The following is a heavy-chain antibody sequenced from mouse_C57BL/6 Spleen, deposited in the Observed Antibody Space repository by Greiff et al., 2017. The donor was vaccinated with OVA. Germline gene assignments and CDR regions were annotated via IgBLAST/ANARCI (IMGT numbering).Heavy chain of an antibody. D-gene: IGHD2-3*01. CDR2: IRTGGGT. Sequence: VQVVESGPGLVAPSQSLSITCTVSGFSLTSYAISWVRQPPGKGLEWLGVIRTGGGTNYNSALKSRLSISKDNSKSQVFLKMNSLQTDDTARYYCARNGIYDGYYAYAMDYWGQGTSVTVSS. CDR1: GFSLTSYA. J-gene: IGHJ4*01. CDR3: ARNGIYDGYYAYAMDY. V-gene: IGHV2-9-1*01.